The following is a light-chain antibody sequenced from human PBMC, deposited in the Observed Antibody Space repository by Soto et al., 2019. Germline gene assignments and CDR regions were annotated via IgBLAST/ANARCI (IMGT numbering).Light chain of an antibody. CDR1: QSIGSY. Sequence: DIQMTQSPSSLSASVGDRVTITCRASQSIGSYLNWYQQKPGKAPKSLICDASSLQSGVPSRFSGSGSKTDITLTISSLQPEDFATYYCQQIHWTFGQGNKVELK. CDR2: DAS. V-gene: IGKV1-39*01. CDR3: QQIHWT. J-gene: IGKJ1*01.